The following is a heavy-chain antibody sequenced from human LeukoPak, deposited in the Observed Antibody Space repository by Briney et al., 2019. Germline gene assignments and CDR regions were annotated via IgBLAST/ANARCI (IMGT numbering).Heavy chain of an antibody. CDR1: GFTFSSYA. CDR2: ISYDRSNK. D-gene: IGHD6-13*01. J-gene: IGHJ4*02. V-gene: IGHV3-30-3*01. Sequence: GGPLRLSCAASGFTFSSYAMHWVRQAPGKGLEWVAVISYDRSNKYYADSVKGRFTISRDNSKNPLYLQMNSLRGEDTAVYYCARGDSSSWYGFLDYWGQGTLVTVSS. CDR3: ARGDSSSWYGFLDY.